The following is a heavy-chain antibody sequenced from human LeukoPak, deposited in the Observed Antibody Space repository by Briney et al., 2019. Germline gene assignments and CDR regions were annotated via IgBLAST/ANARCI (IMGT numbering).Heavy chain of an antibody. Sequence: GRSLRLSCATSGFTFSSYDMHWVRQAPGKGLEWVTVISYDGSNKYYGDSVKGRFTISRDNSKNTLYLKMNSLRAEDTAVYYCAKEGSNGDFDYWGQGTLVTVSS. CDR2: ISYDGSNK. CDR3: AKEGSNGDFDY. D-gene: IGHD1-26*01. CDR1: GFTFSSYD. J-gene: IGHJ4*02. V-gene: IGHV3-30*18.